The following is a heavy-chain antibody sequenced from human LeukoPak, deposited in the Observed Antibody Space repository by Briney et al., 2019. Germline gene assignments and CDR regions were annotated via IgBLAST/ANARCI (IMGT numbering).Heavy chain of an antibody. CDR3: ARGDYGDYVGAFDI. CDR1: GFTFSSYW. CDR2: IKQDGSEK. Sequence: GGSLGLSCAASGFTFSSYWMSWVRQAPGKGLEWVANIKQDGSEKYYVDSVKGRFTISRDNAKNSLYLQMNSLRAEDTAVYYCARGDYGDYVGAFDIWGQGTMVTVSS. J-gene: IGHJ3*02. V-gene: IGHV3-7*01. D-gene: IGHD4-17*01.